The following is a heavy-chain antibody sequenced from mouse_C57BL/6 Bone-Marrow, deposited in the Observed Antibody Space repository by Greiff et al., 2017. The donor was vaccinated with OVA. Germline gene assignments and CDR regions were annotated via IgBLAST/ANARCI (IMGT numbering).Heavy chain of an antibody. CDR1: GYTFTSYW. CDR2: IDPNSGGT. V-gene: IGHV1-72*01. CDR3: ASDYSNYVNWDVWYFDV. Sequence: QVQLQQSGAELVKPGASVKLSCKASGYTFTSYWMHWVKQRPGRGLEWIGRIDPNSGGTKYNEKFKSKATLTVDKPSSTAYMQLSSLTSEDSAVYYCASDYSNYVNWDVWYFDVWGTGTTVTVSS. J-gene: IGHJ1*03. D-gene: IGHD2-5*01.